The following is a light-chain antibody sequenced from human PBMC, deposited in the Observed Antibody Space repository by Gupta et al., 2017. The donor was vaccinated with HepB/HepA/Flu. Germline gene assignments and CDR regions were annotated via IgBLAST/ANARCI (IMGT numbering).Light chain of an antibody. CDR3: QQDNTWPLT. Sequence: ETVMTQSPATVSVFPGERVTLSCWATEILGSKLAWYQQRPGQAPRLLIYGASTRATGIPARFSGSGSVTEFTLTISNLKSEDSAVYYCQQDNTWPLTFGGGTKVEIK. CDR1: EILGSK. J-gene: IGKJ4*01. CDR2: GAS. V-gene: IGKV3-15*01.